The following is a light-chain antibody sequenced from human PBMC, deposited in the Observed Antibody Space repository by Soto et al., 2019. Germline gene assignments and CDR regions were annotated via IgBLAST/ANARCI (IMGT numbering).Light chain of an antibody. V-gene: IGKV1-5*03. Sequence: DIHMTQSPSTLSASVGDSVTITCRASQTISSWLAWYQQKPGKAPNLLIYKASSLESGVPSRFSGSGSGTEFTLTISSLQPDDFATYYCQQYNSYPLTFGGGTKVEIK. CDR2: KAS. CDR3: QQYNSYPLT. CDR1: QTISSW. J-gene: IGKJ4*01.